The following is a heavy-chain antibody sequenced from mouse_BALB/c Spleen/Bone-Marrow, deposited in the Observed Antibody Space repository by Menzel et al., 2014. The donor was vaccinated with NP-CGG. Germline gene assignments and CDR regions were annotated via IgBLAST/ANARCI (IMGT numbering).Heavy chain of an antibody. CDR2: IYPGDGST. CDR3: ARGGGMDY. V-gene: IGHV1S56*01. J-gene: IGHJ4*01. Sequence: VKLVESGPELVKPGASVKMSCKASGYTFTSYYIHWVKQRPGQGLEWIGWIYPGDGSTKYNEKFKGKTTLTADKSSSTAYILLSSLTSEDSAIYFCARGGGMDYWGQGTSVTVSS. CDR1: GYTFTSYY.